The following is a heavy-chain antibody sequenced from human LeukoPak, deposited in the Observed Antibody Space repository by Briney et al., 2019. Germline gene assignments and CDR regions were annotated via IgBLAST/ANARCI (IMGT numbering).Heavy chain of an antibody. Sequence: ASVKVSCKASGYTFTSYDINWVRQATGQGLEWMGWMNPNSGNTGYAQKFQGRVTMTRNTSISTAYMELSSLRSEATAVYYCARVIAVAGFLYFDYWGQGTLVTVSS. CDR3: ARVIAVAGFLYFDY. J-gene: IGHJ4*02. CDR1: GYTFTSYD. D-gene: IGHD6-19*01. CDR2: MNPNSGNT. V-gene: IGHV1-8*01.